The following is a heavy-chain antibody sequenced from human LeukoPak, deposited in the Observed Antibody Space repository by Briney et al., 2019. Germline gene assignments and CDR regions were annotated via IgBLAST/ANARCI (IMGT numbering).Heavy chain of an antibody. J-gene: IGHJ6*03. CDR1: GFTFSSYG. V-gene: IGHV3-30*02. CDR3: ARDGHYSSGWYDYYYYYYYMDV. Sequence: GGSLRLSCAAPGFTFSSYGMRWVRQAPGKGLEWVAFIRYDGSNKYYADSVKGRFTISRDNSKNTLYLQMNSLRAEDTALYHCARDGHYSSGWYDYYYYYYYMDVWGKGTTVTISS. D-gene: IGHD6-19*01. CDR2: IRYDGSNK.